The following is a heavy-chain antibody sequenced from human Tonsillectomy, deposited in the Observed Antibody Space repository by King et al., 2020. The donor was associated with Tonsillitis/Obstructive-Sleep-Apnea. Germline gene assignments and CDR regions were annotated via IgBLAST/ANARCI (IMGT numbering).Heavy chain of an antibody. CDR2: INHSGST. J-gene: IGHJ6*03. CDR3: ASTNSGSYYHYSYYYMDV. CDR1: GGSFSGYY. Sequence: VQLQQWGAGLLKPSETLSLTCAVYGGSFSGYYWSWIRQPPGKGLEWIGEINHSGSTNYNPSLKSRVTISVDTSKNQFSLKLSSVTAADTAVYYCASTNSGSYYHYSYYYMDVWGKGTTVTVSS. D-gene: IGHD1-26*01. V-gene: IGHV4-34*01.